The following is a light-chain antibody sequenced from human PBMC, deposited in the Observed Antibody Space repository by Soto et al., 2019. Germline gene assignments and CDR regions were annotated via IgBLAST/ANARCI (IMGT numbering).Light chain of an antibody. J-gene: IGKJ1*01. CDR1: QSVSRY. CDR3: QQYGSSPPT. V-gene: IGKV3-20*01. CDR2: GAS. Sequence: IVLTQAPGTLSLSPGERATLSCRASQSVSRYLTWYQQKPGQGPRVLIYGASSRATGIPDRFSGSGSGTDFTLTINRLEPEDFAVYYCQQYGSSPPTFGQGTKVDNK.